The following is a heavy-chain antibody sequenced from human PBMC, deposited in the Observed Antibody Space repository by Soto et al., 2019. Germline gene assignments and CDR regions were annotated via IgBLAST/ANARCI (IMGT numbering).Heavy chain of an antibody. CDR3: ARDDSYSGYDLGDFDY. J-gene: IGHJ4*02. D-gene: IGHD5-12*01. Sequence: ASVKVSCKASGGTFSSYAISWVRQAPGQGLEWMGGIIPIFGTANYAQKFQGRVTITADESTSTAYMELSSLRSEDTAVYYCARDDSYSGYDLGDFDYWGQGTLVTVSS. CDR2: IIPIFGTA. CDR1: GGTFSSYA. V-gene: IGHV1-69*13.